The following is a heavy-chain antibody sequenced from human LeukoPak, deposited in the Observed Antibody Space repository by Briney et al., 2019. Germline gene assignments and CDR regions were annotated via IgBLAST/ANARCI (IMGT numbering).Heavy chain of an antibody. CDR3: ASGYGSGSYLYYYYGMDV. Sequence: GESLKISCKGSGYSFTSYWFGWVRQMPGKGLEWLEIIYPGDSDTRYSPSFQGQVTISADKSISTAYLQWSSLKASDTAMYYCASGYGSGSYLYYYYGMDVWGQGTTVTVSS. V-gene: IGHV5-51*01. J-gene: IGHJ6*02. D-gene: IGHD3-10*01. CDR2: IYPGDSDT. CDR1: GYSFTSYW.